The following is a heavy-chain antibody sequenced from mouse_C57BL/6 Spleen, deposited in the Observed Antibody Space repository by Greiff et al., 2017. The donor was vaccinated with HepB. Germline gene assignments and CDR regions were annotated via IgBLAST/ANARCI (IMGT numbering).Heavy chain of an antibody. CDR1: GYTFTSYW. J-gene: IGHJ4*01. D-gene: IGHD2-3*01. CDR2: INPSNGGT. Sequence: VQLQQSGTELVKPGASVKLSCKASGYTFTSYWMHWVKQRPGQGLEWIGNINPSNGGTNYNETFKSKATLTVDKSSSTAYMQLSSLTSEDSAVYYGARWDGYLGYAMDYWGQGTSVTVSS. V-gene: IGHV1-53*01. CDR3: ARWDGYLGYAMDY.